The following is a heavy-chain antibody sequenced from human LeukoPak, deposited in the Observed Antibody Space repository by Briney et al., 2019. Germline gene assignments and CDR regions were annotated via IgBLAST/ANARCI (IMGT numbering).Heavy chain of an antibody. CDR3: ARNKMATTKPYYFDY. V-gene: IGHV1-69*01. J-gene: IGHJ4*02. CDR2: IIPIFGTA. D-gene: IGHD5-24*01. CDR1: GCTFSSYA. Sequence: SVKLSCKASGCTFSSYAISWVRQPPGEGLEWMGGIIPIFGTANYAQKFQGRVTITADESTSTAYMELSSLRSEDTAVYYCARNKMATTKPYYFDYWGQGTLVTVSS.